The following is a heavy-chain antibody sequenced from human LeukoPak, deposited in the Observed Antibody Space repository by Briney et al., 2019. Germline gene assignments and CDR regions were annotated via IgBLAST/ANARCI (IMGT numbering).Heavy chain of an antibody. D-gene: IGHD2-21*01. CDR3: ARDRPTGASRVFVVQ. V-gene: IGHV3-21*06. J-gene: IGHJ4*02. Sequence: GGSLRLSCTASGFTFSTYATTWVRQAPGKGLEWISSMSSGSSYIYYADSVRGRFTISRDNTKNSLYLEMNNLRGEDTAIYYCARDRPTGASRVFVVQWGQGTPVTVSS. CDR2: MSSGSSYI. CDR1: GFTFSTYA.